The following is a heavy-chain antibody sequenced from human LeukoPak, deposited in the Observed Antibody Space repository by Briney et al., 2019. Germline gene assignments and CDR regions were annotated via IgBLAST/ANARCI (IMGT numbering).Heavy chain of an antibody. CDR3: ARDSVGATTIDY. CDR1: EFTFSSYA. V-gene: IGHV3-23*01. J-gene: IGHJ4*02. CDR2: ISGSGGST. D-gene: IGHD1-26*01. Sequence: GGSLRLSCAASEFTFSSYAMSWVRQAPGKGLEWFSAISGSGGSTYYADSVKGRFTISRDNSKNTLYLQMNSLRAEDTAVYYCARDSVGATTIDYWGQGTLVTVSS.